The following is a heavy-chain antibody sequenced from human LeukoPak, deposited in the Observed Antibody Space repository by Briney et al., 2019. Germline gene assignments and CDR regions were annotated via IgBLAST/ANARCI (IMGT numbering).Heavy chain of an antibody. D-gene: IGHD2-15*01. CDR2: INPSGGST. Sequence: ASVTVSCKASGYTFTFYYIHWVRQAPGQGLEWMGLINPSGGSTSYAQKFQGRVTMTRDMSTSTVYMELSSLRSEDTAVYFCAREGNCSGVSCYSFEYWGQGSLVTVSS. CDR1: GYTFTFYY. CDR3: AREGNCSGVSCYSFEY. J-gene: IGHJ4*02. V-gene: IGHV1-46*01.